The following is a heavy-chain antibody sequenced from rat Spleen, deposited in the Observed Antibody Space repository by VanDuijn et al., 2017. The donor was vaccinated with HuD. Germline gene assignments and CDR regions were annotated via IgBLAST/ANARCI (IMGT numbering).Heavy chain of an antibody. V-gene: IGHV2-6*01. D-gene: IGHD1-4*01. CDR2: ISSGGNT. CDR3: ASGIHDY. CDR1: GFSLTSYN. J-gene: IGHJ2*01. Sequence: QVQLKESGPGLVQPSQTLSLTCTVSGFSLTSYNVHWVRQPPGKGLEWIAAISSGGNTYYNSALKSRLSISRDTSKSQVFLKMNSLQTEDTAMYFCASGIHDYWGQGVMVTVSS.